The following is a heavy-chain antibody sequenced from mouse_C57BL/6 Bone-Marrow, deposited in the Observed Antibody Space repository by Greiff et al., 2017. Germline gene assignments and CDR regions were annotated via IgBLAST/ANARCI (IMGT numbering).Heavy chain of an antibody. CDR1: GFTFSDYY. Sequence: EVKLQESGGGLVQPGGSLKLSCAASGFTFSDYYMYWVRQTPEKRLEWVATISDGGSYTYYPDNVKGRFTISRDNAKNNLYLQMSHLKSEDTAMYYCARDRDYYGSSYYWYFDVWGTGTTVTVSS. D-gene: IGHD1-1*01. J-gene: IGHJ1*03. CDR2: ISDGGSYT. CDR3: ARDRDYYGSSYYWYFDV. V-gene: IGHV5-4*01.